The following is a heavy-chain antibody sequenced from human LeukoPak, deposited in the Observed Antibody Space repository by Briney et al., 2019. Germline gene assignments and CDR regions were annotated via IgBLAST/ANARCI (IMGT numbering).Heavy chain of an antibody. CDR3: ARGHFTRFDY. CDR2: IYYSGST. V-gene: IGHV4-39*07. J-gene: IGHJ4*02. CDR1: GDSISSSSYY. Sequence: SETLTLTCTVSGDSISSSSYYWRWLRQPPGKGLEWIGSIYYSGSTYDNPSLKIRVTISVYTSKNQFSLKLSAVTAADTAVYYCARGHFTRFDYCGQGTLVTVSS.